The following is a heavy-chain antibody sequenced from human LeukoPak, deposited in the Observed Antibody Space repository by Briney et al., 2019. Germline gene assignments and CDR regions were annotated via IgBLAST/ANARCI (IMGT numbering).Heavy chain of an antibody. V-gene: IGHV7-4-1*02. CDR1: GYTFTNYA. Sequence: GASVKVSCKASGYTFTNYALNWVRQAPGQGLEWMGWISTNTGNPTYAQGFTGRFVFSLDTSVNTAYVQIRSLKAEDTAVYYCVRDPYRDYGDSFFDYWGQGTLVTVSS. J-gene: IGHJ4*02. CDR3: VRDPYRDYGDSFFDY. D-gene: IGHD4-17*01. CDR2: ISTNTGNP.